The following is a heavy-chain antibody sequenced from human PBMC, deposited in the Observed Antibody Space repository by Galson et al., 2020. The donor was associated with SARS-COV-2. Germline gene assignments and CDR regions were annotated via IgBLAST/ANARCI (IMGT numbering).Heavy chain of an antibody. CDR1: AFIFSNYG. D-gene: IGHD3-10*01. J-gene: IGHJ4*02. Sequence: GGSLRLSCAASAFIFSNYGMHWFRQAPGKGLQWVAFIRYDGSNKYSADSVKGRFTISRDNSKNTLYLQMNSLRPDDTAVYYCAKDLGRELFLDYWGQGTLVTVSS. V-gene: IGHV3-30*02. CDR2: IRYDGSNK. CDR3: AKDLGRELFLDY.